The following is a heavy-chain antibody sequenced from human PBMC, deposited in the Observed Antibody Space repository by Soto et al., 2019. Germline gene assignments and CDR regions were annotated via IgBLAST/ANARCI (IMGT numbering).Heavy chain of an antibody. CDR1: GGSISSSSYY. V-gene: IGHV4-39*01. D-gene: IGHD2-15*01. J-gene: IGHJ5*02. CDR2: IYYSGST. CDR3: ARALFVAATLSGWFDP. Sequence: QLQLQESGPGLVKPSETLSLTCTVSGGSISSSSYYWGWIRQPPGKGLEWIGSIYYSGSTYYNPSLKSRVTISVDTSKNPFSLKLSSVTAADTAVYYCARALFVAATLSGWFDPWGQGTLVTVSS.